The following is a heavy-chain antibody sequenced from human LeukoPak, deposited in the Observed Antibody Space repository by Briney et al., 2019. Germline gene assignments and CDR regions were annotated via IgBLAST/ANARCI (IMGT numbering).Heavy chain of an antibody. CDR1: GFTFSSYA. V-gene: IGHV3-64*01. D-gene: IGHD4-11*01. Sequence: GGSLRLSCAASGFTFSSYAMRWVRQAPGKGLEYVSAISSNGGSTYYANSVKGRFTISRDNSKNTLYLQMGSLRAEDMAVYYCARAMTTVTPAGDYWGQGTLVTVSS. CDR3: ARAMTTVTPAGDY. J-gene: IGHJ4*02. CDR2: ISSNGGST.